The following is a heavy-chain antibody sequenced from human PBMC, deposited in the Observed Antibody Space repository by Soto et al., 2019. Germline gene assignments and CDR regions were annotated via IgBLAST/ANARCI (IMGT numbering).Heavy chain of an antibody. Sequence: ASVKVSCKASGYTFTGYYMHWVRQAPGQGLEWMGWINPNSGGTNYAQKFQGWVTMTRDTSISTAYMELSRLRSDDTAVYYCARSTVGYSGYDSPDYYYKDVCGKGTTVIVSS. CDR3: ARSTVGYSGYDSPDYYYKDV. CDR2: INPNSGGT. CDR1: GYTFTGYY. J-gene: IGHJ6*03. D-gene: IGHD5-12*01. V-gene: IGHV1-2*04.